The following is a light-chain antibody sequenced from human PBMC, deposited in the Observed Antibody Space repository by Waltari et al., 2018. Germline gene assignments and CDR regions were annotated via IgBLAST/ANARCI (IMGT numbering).Light chain of an antibody. Sequence: QSVLTPPPSVSGAPGQRVTISCTGTSSNFGAGYDVHWYQHLPGRAPKLLIKENRERPSGVPDRFAGSKSGTVASLAITGLQPEDEADYYCQSFDTGLGGSVFGTGTKVSVL. V-gene: IGLV1-40*01. CDR3: QSFDTGLGGSV. CDR2: ENR. J-gene: IGLJ1*01. CDR1: SSNFGAGYD.